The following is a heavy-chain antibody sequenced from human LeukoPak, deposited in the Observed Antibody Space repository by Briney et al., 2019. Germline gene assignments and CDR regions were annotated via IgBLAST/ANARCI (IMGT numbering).Heavy chain of an antibody. CDR3: ASLSYYDILTGYYNARDY. Sequence: PSETLSLTCAVYGGSFSGYYWSWIRQPPGKGLEWIGEINHSGSTNYNPSLKSRVTISVDTSKNQFSLKLSSVTAADTAVYYCASLSYYDILTGYYNARDYWGQGTLVTVSS. J-gene: IGHJ4*02. D-gene: IGHD3-9*01. CDR2: INHSGST. CDR1: GGSFSGYY. V-gene: IGHV4-34*01.